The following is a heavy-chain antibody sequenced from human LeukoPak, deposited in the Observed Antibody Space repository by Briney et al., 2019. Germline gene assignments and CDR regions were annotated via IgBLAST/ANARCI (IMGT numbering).Heavy chain of an antibody. D-gene: IGHD6-19*01. CDR2: IKQDGSEK. V-gene: IGHV3-7*01. CDR3: ARYSSGWPVDAFDI. Sequence: GGSLRLSCAASGFTFSSYWMSWVRQAPGKGLEWVANIKQDGSEKYYVDSVKGRFTISRDNAKNSLYLQMNSLRAEDTAVYYCARYSSGWPVDAFDIWGQGTMVTVSS. CDR1: GFTFSSYW. J-gene: IGHJ3*02.